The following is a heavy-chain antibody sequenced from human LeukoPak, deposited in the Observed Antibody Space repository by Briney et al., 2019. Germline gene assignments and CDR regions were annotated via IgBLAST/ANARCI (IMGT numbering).Heavy chain of an antibody. CDR3: ARGGSYYLS. CDR1: GGSISSSSYY. J-gene: IGHJ4*02. Sequence: SETLSLTCTVSGGSISSSSYYWGWIRQPPGKGLEWIGSIYYSGSTYYNPSLKSRVTISVDTSKNQFSLKLSSVTAADTAVYYCARGGSYYLSWGQGTLVTVSS. V-gene: IGHV4-39*07. D-gene: IGHD1-26*01. CDR2: IYYSGST.